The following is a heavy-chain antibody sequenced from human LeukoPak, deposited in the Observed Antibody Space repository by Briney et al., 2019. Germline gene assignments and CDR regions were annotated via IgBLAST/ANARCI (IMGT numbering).Heavy chain of an antibody. CDR1: GFTFDDYA. J-gene: IGHJ3*02. D-gene: IGHD3-10*01. Sequence: PGGSLRLSCAASGFTFDDYAMHWVRQAPGKGLEWVSGISWNSGSIGYAASVKGRFTISRDNAKNSLYLQMNSLRAEDTALYYCAKDDHPNYGSGSYGAFDIWGQGTMVTVSS. CDR3: AKDDHPNYGSGSYGAFDI. V-gene: IGHV3-9*01. CDR2: ISWNSGSI.